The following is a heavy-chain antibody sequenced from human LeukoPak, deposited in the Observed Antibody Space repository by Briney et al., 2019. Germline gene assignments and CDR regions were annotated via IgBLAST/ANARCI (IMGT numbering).Heavy chain of an antibody. D-gene: IGHD6-13*01. V-gene: IGHV3-21*01. J-gene: IGHJ4*02. CDR2: ISSSSSYI. CDR3: ARWAPGIAAAGTFHFDY. CDR1: GFTFSSYS. Sequence: PGGSLRLSCAASGFTFSSYSMNWVRQAPGKGLEWVSSISSSSSYIYYADSVKGRFTISRDNAKNSLYLQMNSLRAEDTAVYYCARWAPGIAAAGTFHFDYWGRGTLVTVSS.